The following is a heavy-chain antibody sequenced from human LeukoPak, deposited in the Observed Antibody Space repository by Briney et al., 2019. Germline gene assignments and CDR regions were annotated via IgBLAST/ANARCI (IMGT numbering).Heavy chain of an antibody. CDR3: ARGGTEIYYYYYGMDV. D-gene: IGHD5-24*01. Sequence: SGGSLRLSCAASGFTFSSYAMHWVRQAPGRGLEWVGVISYDGSDKFYADSVKGRFTISRDNSKNTLYLQMNSLRPEDTAVYYCARGGTEIYYYYYGMDVWGRGTTVTVSS. CDR2: ISYDGSDK. V-gene: IGHV3-30*04. CDR1: GFTFSSYA. J-gene: IGHJ6*02.